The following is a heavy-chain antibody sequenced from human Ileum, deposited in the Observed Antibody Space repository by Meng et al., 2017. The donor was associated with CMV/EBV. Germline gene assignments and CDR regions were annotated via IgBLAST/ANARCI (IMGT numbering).Heavy chain of an antibody. Sequence: QEQIQESGPGLGKPSGPLSPPCIVSGASIKNYNWNWVRQPAGQGLEWIGLIQVIGHTVYNPSLKSRVTVSLDASKSQFSLTLNSVTAADTATYYCAGSRPGGGACDYWGQGTLVTVSS. D-gene: IGHD3-16*01. CDR2: IQVIGHT. CDR1: GASIKNYN. V-gene: IGHV4-4*07. CDR3: AGSRPGGGACDY. J-gene: IGHJ4*02.